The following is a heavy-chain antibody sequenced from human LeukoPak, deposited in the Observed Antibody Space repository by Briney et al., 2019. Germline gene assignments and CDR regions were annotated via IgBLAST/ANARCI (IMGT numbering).Heavy chain of an antibody. V-gene: IGHV4-4*07. J-gene: IGHJ5*02. CDR2: ISGSGST. D-gene: IGHD3-10*01. Sequence: PSETLSLTCSVSGDSISYFYWSWIRQAAGKGLEWIGRISGSGSTDYNASLKSRVTMSVDTSKNQFSLKLSSVTAADTAVYYCARGSNYYDSGKGWFDPWGQGTLVTVSS. CDR1: GDSISYFY. CDR3: ARGSNYYDSGKGWFDP.